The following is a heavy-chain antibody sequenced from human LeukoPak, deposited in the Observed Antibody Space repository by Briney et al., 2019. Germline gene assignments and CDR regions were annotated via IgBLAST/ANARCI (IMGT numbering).Heavy chain of an antibody. D-gene: IGHD2-2*01. J-gene: IGHJ4*02. V-gene: IGHV3-30*02. CDR1: AFTFSSYG. CDR2: IRYDGSNK. Sequence: PGGSLRLSRAAAAFTFSSYGMRWVRQDPGKGLEWVAFIRYDGSNKYYADSVKGRFTISRDNSKNTLYLQMNSLRAEDTAVYYCAKEVVSSFCSSTSCYAPTLDYWGQGTLVTVSS. CDR3: AKEVVSSFCSSTSCYAPTLDY.